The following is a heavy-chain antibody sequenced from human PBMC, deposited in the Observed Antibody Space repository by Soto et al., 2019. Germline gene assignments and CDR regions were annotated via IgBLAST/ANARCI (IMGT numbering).Heavy chain of an antibody. V-gene: IGHV4-31*03. CDR3: ARTSCSGGSCLKIDY. Sequence: PSETLSLTCTVSGGSISSGGYYWSWIRQHPGKGLEWIGYIYYSGSTYYNPSLKSRVTISVDTSKNQFSLKLSSVTAADTAVYYCARTSCSGGSCLKIDYWDQGTLVTVSS. D-gene: IGHD2-15*01. CDR1: GGSISSGGYY. CDR2: IYYSGST. J-gene: IGHJ4*02.